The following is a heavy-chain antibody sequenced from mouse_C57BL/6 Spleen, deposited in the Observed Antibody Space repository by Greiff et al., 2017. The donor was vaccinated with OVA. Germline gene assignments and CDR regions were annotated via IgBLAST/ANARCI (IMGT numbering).Heavy chain of an antibody. Sequence: EVKLMESGGGLVKPGGSLKLSCAASGFTFSDYGMHWVRQAPEKGLEWVAYISSGSSTIYYADTVKGRFTISRDNAKNTLFLQMTSLRSEDTAMYYCAQLTGTNYYAMDYWGQGTSVTVSS. CDR3: AQLTGTNYYAMDY. CDR1: GFTFSDYG. D-gene: IGHD4-1*01. J-gene: IGHJ4*01. V-gene: IGHV5-17*01. CDR2: ISSGSSTI.